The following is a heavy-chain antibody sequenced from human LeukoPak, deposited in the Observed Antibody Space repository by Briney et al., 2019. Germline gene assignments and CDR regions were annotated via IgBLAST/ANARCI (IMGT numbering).Heavy chain of an antibody. V-gene: IGHV1-18*01. J-gene: IGHJ4*02. D-gene: IGHD1-26*01. CDR3: ARDQYSGSYYSFDY. Sequence: AASVKVSCKASGYTFTSYGISWVRQAPGQGLEWMGWISAYNGNTNYAQKLQGRVTMTTDTSTSTAYMELRSLRSDDTAVYYCARDQYSGSYYSFDYWGQGTLVTVSS. CDR2: ISAYNGNT. CDR1: GYTFTSYG.